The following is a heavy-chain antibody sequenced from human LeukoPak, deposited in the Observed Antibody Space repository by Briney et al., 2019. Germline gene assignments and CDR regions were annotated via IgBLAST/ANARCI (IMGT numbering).Heavy chain of an antibody. D-gene: IGHD4-17*01. CDR1: GFTFSSYA. V-gene: IGHV3-30-3*01. Sequence: GGSLRLSCAASGFTFSSYAMHWVRQAPGKGLEWVAVISYDGSNKYYADSVKGRFTISRDNSKNTLYLQMNSLRAEDTAVYYCAKDPPYGDYGRYYFDYWGQGTLVTVSS. CDR2: ISYDGSNK. CDR3: AKDPPYGDYGRYYFDY. J-gene: IGHJ4*02.